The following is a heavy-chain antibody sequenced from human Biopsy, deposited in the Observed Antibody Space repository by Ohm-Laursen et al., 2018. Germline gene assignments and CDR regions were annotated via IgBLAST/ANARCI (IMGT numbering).Heavy chain of an antibody. CDR2: VYYTGST. Sequence: PSDTLSLTWTVSGDSTSSYYWSWIRQPPGKGLQWIGYVYYTGSTDYNPSLQSRVTISVDTSKNHFSLRLRSVTPADTAIYYCARDRGYYSDRTVPGYFDLWGRGTLVTVSS. J-gene: IGHJ2*01. CDR3: ARDRGYYSDRTVPGYFDL. CDR1: GDSTSSYY. V-gene: IGHV4-59*07. D-gene: IGHD3-22*01.